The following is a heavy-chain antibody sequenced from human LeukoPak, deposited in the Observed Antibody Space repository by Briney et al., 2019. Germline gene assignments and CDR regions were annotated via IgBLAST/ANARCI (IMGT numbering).Heavy chain of an antibody. D-gene: IGHD2-2*01. CDR2: ISGSGGST. J-gene: IGHJ3*02. V-gene: IGHV3-23*01. Sequence: GGSLRLSCAASGFKFSSDWMSWVRQAPGKGLEWVSAISGSGGSTYYADSVKGRFTISRDNSKNTLYLQMNSLRAEDTAVYYCAKDRGCSTSCYGEPDDAFDIWGQGTMVTVSS. CDR1: GFKFSSDW. CDR3: AKDRGCSTSCYGEPDDAFDI.